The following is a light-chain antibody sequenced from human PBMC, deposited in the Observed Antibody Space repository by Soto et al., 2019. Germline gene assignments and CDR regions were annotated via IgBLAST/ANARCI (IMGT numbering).Light chain of an antibody. CDR2: GAS. Sequence: EIVLTQSPGTLSLSPGERATLSCRASQSVSSSYFAWYQQKPGQAPRPLIYGASSRATVIPDRFSGSGSGTDFTITISRLKPEDFAVYYCQQYGREPTSGHETQVQIK. V-gene: IGKV3-20*01. J-gene: IGKJ1*01. CDR3: QQYGREPT. CDR1: QSVSSSY.